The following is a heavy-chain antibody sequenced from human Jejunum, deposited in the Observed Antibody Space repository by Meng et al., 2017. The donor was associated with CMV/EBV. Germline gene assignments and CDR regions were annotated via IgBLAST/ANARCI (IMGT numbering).Heavy chain of an antibody. CDR1: EYTFTSYA. D-gene: IGHD5-24*01. J-gene: IGHJ4*02. CDR3: ARDSPLDGYSLLDY. Sequence: HMVHLWSRLQQPGASVKVSCRPSEYTFTSYAINWVRQAPGQGPDWMGWIDPNTGTPTYDQGFTGRFVFSLDTSVSTAYLQINSLRADDTAVYYCARDSPLDGYSLLDYWGQGTLVTVSS. CDR2: IDPNTGTP. V-gene: IGHV7-4-1*02.